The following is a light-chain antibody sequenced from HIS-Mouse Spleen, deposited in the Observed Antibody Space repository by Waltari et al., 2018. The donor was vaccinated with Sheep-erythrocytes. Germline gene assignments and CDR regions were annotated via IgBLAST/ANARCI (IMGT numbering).Light chain of an antibody. CDR2: DDS. CDR3: QVWDSSSDPVV. J-gene: IGLJ2*01. V-gene: IGLV3-21*02. Sequence: SYVLTPPPSVSVAPGQTARITCGGTNIGSKSVHWYQQKPGQAPVLVVYDDSDRPSGIPERFSGSNSGNTATLTISRVEAGDEADYYCQVWDSSSDPVVFGGGTKLTVL. CDR1: NIGSKS.